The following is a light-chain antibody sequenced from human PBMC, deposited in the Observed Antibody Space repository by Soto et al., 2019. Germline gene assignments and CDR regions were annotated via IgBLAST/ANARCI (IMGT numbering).Light chain of an antibody. Sequence: EVVLTQSPGTLSLSPGERATLSCRASQSVSSGTYLAWYQQKPGQAPTLLIYGASTRAAGIPDRFSGSGSGTDFTLTITRLEPEDFAVYYCQQYGDSPLTFGGGTRVE. CDR2: GAS. CDR3: QQYGDSPLT. CDR1: QSVSSGTY. V-gene: IGKV3-20*01. J-gene: IGKJ4*01.